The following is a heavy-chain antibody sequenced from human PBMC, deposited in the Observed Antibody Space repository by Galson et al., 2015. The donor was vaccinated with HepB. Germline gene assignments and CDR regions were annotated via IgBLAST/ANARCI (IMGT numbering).Heavy chain of an antibody. CDR1: GYTFTSYG. CDR3: ARVSGLGSELRFLEWLPPFDY. J-gene: IGHJ4*02. Sequence: SVKVSCKASGYTFTSYGISWVRQAPGQGLEWMSGISAYNGNTNYAQILQGIVTITTDTSTSTAYMELSSLSSDDTAVYYCARVSGLGSELRFLEWLPPFDYWGQGTLVTVSS. V-gene: IGHV1-18*04. CDR2: ISAYNGNT. D-gene: IGHD3-3*01.